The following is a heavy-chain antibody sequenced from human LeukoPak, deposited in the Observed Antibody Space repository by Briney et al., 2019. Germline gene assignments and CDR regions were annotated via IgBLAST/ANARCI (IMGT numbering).Heavy chain of an antibody. D-gene: IGHD2-15*01. CDR2: IKQDGSEK. J-gene: IGHJ2*01. Sequence: GGSLRLSCAASGFTFSSYWMSWVRQAPGKGLEWVANIKQDGSEKYYVDSVKGRFTISRDNAKNSLYLQMNSLRAEDTAVYYCARDGPSRGSYWCFDLWGRGTLVTVSS. CDR3: ARDGPSRGSYWCFDL. V-gene: IGHV3-7*01. CDR1: GFTFSSYW.